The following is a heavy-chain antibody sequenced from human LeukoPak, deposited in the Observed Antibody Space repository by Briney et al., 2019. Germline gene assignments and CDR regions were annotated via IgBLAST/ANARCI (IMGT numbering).Heavy chain of an antibody. CDR1: GFTISDYY. Sequence: GSLTLSCAASGFTISDYYMSWIRQAPGKGLEWVSYIRSSSSMIYYADSVKGRFTISRDNAKNSLYLQMNSLRAEDTAVYYCARDSRGWYFDYWGQGTLVTVSS. CDR2: IRSSSSMI. D-gene: IGHD2-15*01. V-gene: IGHV3-11*01. CDR3: ARDSRGWYFDY. J-gene: IGHJ4*02.